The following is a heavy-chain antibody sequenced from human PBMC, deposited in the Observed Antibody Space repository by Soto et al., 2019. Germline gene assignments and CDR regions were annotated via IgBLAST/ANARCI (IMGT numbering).Heavy chain of an antibody. CDR2: MYSGGNT. CDR1: GGSFSSSTYY. Sequence: QLQLQESGPGLVKPSETLSLTCTVSGGSFSSSTYYWVWIRQPPGKGLEWIGSMYSGGNTYYNPSLKSRVTVSVDTSKNHFSLKLTSVTAADTAMYYCARQPYDSTGYYYGAWGQGTLVTVSS. D-gene: IGHD3-22*01. J-gene: IGHJ5*02. CDR3: ARQPYDSTGYYYGA. V-gene: IGHV4-39*01.